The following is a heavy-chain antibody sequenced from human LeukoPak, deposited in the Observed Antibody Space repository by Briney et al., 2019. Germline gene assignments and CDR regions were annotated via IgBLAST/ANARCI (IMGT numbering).Heavy chain of an antibody. CDR2: IIPIFGTA. J-gene: IGHJ4*02. CDR1: GGTFSSYA. D-gene: IGHD1-26*01. Sequence: SVKVSCKASGGTFSSYAISWVRQAPGQGLEWMGGIIPIFGTANYAQKFQGRVTITADESTSTVYMELSSLRSEDTAVYYCARDRVHSESYHAFDYWGQGTLVTVSS. CDR3: ARDRVHSESYHAFDY. V-gene: IGHV1-69*13.